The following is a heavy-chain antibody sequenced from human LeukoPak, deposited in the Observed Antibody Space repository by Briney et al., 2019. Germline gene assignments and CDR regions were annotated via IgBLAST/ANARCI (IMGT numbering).Heavy chain of an antibody. D-gene: IGHD3-22*01. CDR1: GFTVSSNY. CDR3: ASSYYYDSSGYYPIPSDY. J-gene: IGHJ4*02. Sequence: GGSLRLSCAASGFTVSSNYMSWVRQAPGKGLEWVSFIYSGGSTYCADSVKGRFTISRDNSKNTLYLQMNSLRAEDTAVYYCASSYYYDSSGYYPIPSDYWGQGTLVTVSS. V-gene: IGHV3-53*01. CDR2: IYSGGST.